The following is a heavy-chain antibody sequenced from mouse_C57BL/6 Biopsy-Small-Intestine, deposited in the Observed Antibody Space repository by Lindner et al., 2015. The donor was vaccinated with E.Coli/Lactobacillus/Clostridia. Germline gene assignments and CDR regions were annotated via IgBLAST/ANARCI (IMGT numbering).Heavy chain of an antibody. CDR2: IYIGNGYT. CDR3: ARGGSSVVADFVMDY. Sequence: VQLQESGAELVRPGSSVKMSCKTSGYTFTSFGINWVRQRPGQGLEWIGYIYIGNGYTEYNEKFKGKATLTSDTSSSTAYMRFSSLTSEDSAIYFCARGGSSVVADFVMDYWGQGTSVTVSS. V-gene: IGHV1-58*01. CDR1: GYTFTSFG. J-gene: IGHJ4*01. D-gene: IGHD1-1*01.